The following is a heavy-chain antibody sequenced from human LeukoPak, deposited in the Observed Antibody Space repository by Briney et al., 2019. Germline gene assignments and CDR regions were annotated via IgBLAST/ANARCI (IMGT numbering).Heavy chain of an antibody. CDR2: IHESGST. CDR1: GDSISSSHW. J-gene: IGHJ4*02. V-gene: IGHV4-4*02. D-gene: IGHD6-19*01. Sequence: SGTLCLTCAVSGDSISSSHWWSWVRQPPGKGLEWIGEIHESGSTNYNPSLKSRVTISVDKFKNQFSLKLSSVTAADTAVYYCARKLIAVAGYFDCWGQGTLVTVSS. CDR3: ARKLIAVAGYFDC.